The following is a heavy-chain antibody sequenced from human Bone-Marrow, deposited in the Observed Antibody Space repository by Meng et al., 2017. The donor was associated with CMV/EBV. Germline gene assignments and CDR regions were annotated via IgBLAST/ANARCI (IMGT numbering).Heavy chain of an antibody. Sequence: ASVKVSCKASGYTFTDYYMHWVRQAPGQGLEWMGWINLKSGGTNSAQRLQGRVTMTRDTSISTVYMELTMRSDDTAVYFCARGEDYYDSSGLIDYWGQGTLVTVSS. CDR2: INLKSGGT. J-gene: IGHJ4*02. CDR1: GYTFTDYY. D-gene: IGHD3-22*01. CDR3: ARGEDYYDSSGLIDY. V-gene: IGHV1-2*02.